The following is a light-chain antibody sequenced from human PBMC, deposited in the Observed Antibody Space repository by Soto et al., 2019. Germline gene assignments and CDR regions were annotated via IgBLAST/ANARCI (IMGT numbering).Light chain of an antibody. V-gene: IGKV3D-15*01. Sequence: EIVLTQSPGTLSWSPGERSTLSCRASQSAGNFLAWYQQKPGQAPRLLIYYISTRATGIPARFSGSGSGTEFTLTINSLQSEDSAVYYCQQHNQWPITFGQGTRLEIK. CDR2: YIS. CDR1: QSAGNF. CDR3: QQHNQWPIT. J-gene: IGKJ5*01.